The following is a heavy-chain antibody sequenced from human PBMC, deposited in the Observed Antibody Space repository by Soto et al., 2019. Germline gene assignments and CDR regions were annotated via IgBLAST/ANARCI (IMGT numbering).Heavy chain of an antibody. Sequence: ASVKVSCKASGYTFTRYTMNWVRQAPGQRLEWMGWINPDNGNTKSSQKFQDRVIITRDTSASTAYMDLSSLRSEDTAVYYCARRIATGQLDPWGQGTLVTVS. CDR3: ARRIATGQLDP. D-gene: IGHD2-15*01. J-gene: IGHJ5*02. V-gene: IGHV1-3*01. CDR1: GYTFTRYT. CDR2: INPDNGNT.